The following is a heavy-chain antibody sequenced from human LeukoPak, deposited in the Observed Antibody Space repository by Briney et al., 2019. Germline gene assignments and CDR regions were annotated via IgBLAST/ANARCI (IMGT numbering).Heavy chain of an antibody. V-gene: IGHV3-23*01. CDR1: GFTFSSYA. J-gene: IGHJ4*02. CDR2: ISGSGDNT. CDR3: AKGSYYDSSGSFYFDY. Sequence: GGSLRLSCAASGFTFSSYAMSWVRQAPGKGLEWVSGISGSGDNTYYADSVKGRFTISRDNSKNTLYVQVNSLGTEDTAAYCCAKGSYYDSSGSFYFDYWGQGTLVTVSS. D-gene: IGHD3-22*01.